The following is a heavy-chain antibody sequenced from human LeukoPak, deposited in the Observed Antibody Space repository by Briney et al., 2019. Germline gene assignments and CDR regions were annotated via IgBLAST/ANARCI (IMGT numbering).Heavy chain of an antibody. V-gene: IGHV3-53*01. Sequence: GGSLRLSCAASGFTVSYNYMTWVRQAPGKGLEWVSVIYADGKTYYADSVKGRFTISRDNSKNTLYLLMNSLRAEDTAIYYCARGDTGTTVTLDYWGQGTLVTVSS. J-gene: IGHJ4*02. CDR3: ARGDTGTTVTLDY. D-gene: IGHD4-17*01. CDR2: IYADGKT. CDR1: GFTVSYNY.